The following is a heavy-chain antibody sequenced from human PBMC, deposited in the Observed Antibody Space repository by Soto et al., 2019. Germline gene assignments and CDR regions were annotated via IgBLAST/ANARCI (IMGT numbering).Heavy chain of an antibody. J-gene: IGHJ4*02. D-gene: IGHD6-13*01. CDR3: ARQEYSTTWYLKY. V-gene: IGHV3-53*01. CDR2: IFTGGGT. Sequence: GGSLSLSCAASGFTVSNYYMSWVRQAPGKGLEWVSVIFTGGGTSYADSVKGRFTISRDNSKNTLYLQMNSLRAEDTAVYYCARQEYSTTWYLKYWGQGTLVTVSS. CDR1: GFTVSNYY.